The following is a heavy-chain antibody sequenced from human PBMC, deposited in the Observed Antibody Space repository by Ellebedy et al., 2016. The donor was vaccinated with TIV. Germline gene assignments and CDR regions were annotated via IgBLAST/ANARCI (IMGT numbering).Heavy chain of an antibody. CDR3: AGEWMRGMDV. CDR2: IEEDGSEK. V-gene: IGHV3-7*01. D-gene: IGHD2-2*03. CDR1: GFTFSNYW. J-gene: IGHJ6*02. Sequence: GGSLRLSXAASGFTFSNYWMTWVRQAPGKGLEWVASIEEDGSEKYYVDSVKGRFTISRDNAWNSLYLQMNSLRAEDTAVYYCAGEWMRGMDVWGQGTTVTVSS.